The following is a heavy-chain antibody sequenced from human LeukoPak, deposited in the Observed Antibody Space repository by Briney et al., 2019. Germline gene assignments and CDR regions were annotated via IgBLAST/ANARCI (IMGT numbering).Heavy chain of an antibody. CDR2: INSKTDGGAT. CDR1: GFTFSGAW. CDR3: TASLGY. D-gene: IGHD7-27*01. V-gene: IGHV3-15*01. Sequence: GVSLRLSCAASGFTFSGAWMTWVRQAPGKGLEWVGRINSKTDGGATDYAAIVKGRFTISRDDSKDTLYLQLNSLKTEDTAMYYCTASLGYWGQGTLVTVSS. J-gene: IGHJ4*02.